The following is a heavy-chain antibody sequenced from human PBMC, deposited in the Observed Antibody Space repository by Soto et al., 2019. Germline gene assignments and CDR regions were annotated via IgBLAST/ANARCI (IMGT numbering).Heavy chain of an antibody. CDR2: VENSGST. J-gene: IGHJ5*02. CDR3: ERERGGSHWIDP. Sequence: PSETLSLTCSVSGGSVSSESYYWSWIRQTPGKGLEWIGNVENSGSTKYNPSLKSRVTISVDTSKNQFSLQLSSVTGADTAVYYCERERGGSHWIDPWGQGTLVTVSS. CDR1: GGSVSSESYY. D-gene: IGHD2-15*01. V-gene: IGHV4-61*01.